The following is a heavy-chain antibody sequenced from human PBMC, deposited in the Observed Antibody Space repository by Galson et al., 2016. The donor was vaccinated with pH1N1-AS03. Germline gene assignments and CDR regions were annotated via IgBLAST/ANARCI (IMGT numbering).Heavy chain of an antibody. Sequence: SLRLSCAASGFTFGDYPLTWFRQAPGKGLEWVGFIRSKTYGGTTEYAASVKGRFTISRDDSKSIACLQMNSLKTEDTAVYYCARARTSPGSLAGVGFDIWGQGTMVTVFS. J-gene: IGHJ3*02. CDR3: ARARTSPGSLAGVGFDI. CDR2: IRSKTYGGTT. CDR1: GFTFGDYP. V-gene: IGHV3-49*03.